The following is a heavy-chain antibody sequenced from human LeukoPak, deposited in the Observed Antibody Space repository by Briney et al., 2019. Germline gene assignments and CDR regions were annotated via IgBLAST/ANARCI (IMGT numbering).Heavy chain of an antibody. J-gene: IGHJ5*02. CDR3: ARGAYGSGSYNWFDP. CDR2: INHSGST. V-gene: IGHV4-34*01. Sequence: PSETLSLTCGVSGGSFSGYFWSWIRQPPGKGLEWTGEINHSGSTNYNPSLKSRVTISVDTSKNQFSLKLSSVTAADTAVYYCARGAYGSGSYNWFDPWGQGTLVTVSS. D-gene: IGHD3-10*01. CDR1: GGSFSGYF.